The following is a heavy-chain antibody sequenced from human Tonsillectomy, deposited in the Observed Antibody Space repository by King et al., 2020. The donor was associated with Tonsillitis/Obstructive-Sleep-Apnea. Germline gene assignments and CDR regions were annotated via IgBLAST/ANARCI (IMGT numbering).Heavy chain of an antibody. V-gene: IGHV3-49*04. J-gene: IGHJ4*02. CDR1: GFTFGDYA. Sequence: VQLVESGGGLVQPGRSLRLSCTASGFTFGDYAMSWVRQAPGKGLEWVSFIRSKAYGGTTEYAASVKGRFTISRDDSKSIAYLQMNSLKTEDTAVYYCTSDGRSYGTTYYFDYWGQGTLVTVSS. D-gene: IGHD5-18*01. CDR2: IRSKAYGGTT. CDR3: TSDGRSYGTTYYFDY.